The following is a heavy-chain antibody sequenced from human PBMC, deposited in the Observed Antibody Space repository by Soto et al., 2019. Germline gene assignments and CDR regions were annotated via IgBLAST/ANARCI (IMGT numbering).Heavy chain of an antibody. Sequence: ASVKVSCKASGYTFTGYYMHWVRQAPGQGLEWMGWINPNSGGTNYAQKIQGWVTITRDTSISTTKMKMRRLRSEDTAVYNSARALGIAARRPYYYYGMDVWGQGTTVTVSS. CDR2: INPNSGGT. D-gene: IGHD6-6*01. V-gene: IGHV1-2*04. CDR3: ARALGIAARRPYYYYGMDV. CDR1: GYTFTGYY. J-gene: IGHJ6*02.